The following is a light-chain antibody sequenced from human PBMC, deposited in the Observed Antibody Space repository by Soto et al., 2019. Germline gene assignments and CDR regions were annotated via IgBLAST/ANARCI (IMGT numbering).Light chain of an antibody. Sequence: EIVMTQSPATLSVSPGERATLSCKASQSVSNDLAWYQQKPGQAPRLLIYGASTRATSVPARFSGSGSGTEFTLTLRSLQSDDFAVYYCQQYHKWPPLAFGGGTKVEIK. J-gene: IGKJ4*01. CDR1: QSVSND. CDR3: QQYHKWPPLA. V-gene: IGKV3-15*01. CDR2: GAS.